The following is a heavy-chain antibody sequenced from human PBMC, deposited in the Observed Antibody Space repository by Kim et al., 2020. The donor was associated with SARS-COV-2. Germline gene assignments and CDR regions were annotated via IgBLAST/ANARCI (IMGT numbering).Heavy chain of an antibody. Sequence: GGSLRLSCAASGFTFSSYEMNWVRQAPGKGLEWVSYISSSGSTIYYADSVKGRFTISRDNAKNSLYLQMNSLRAEDTAVYYCARQAVVNYYYYGMDVWGQGTTVTVSS. V-gene: IGHV3-48*03. CDR1: GFTFSSYE. J-gene: IGHJ6*02. CDR3: ARQAVVNYYYYGMDV. D-gene: IGHD2-2*01. CDR2: ISSSGSTI.